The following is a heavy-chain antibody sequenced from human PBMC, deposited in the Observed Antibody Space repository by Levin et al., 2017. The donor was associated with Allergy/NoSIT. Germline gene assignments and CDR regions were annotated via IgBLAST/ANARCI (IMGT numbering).Heavy chain of an antibody. CDR3: ATTGYSTDWHWIFDY. D-gene: IGHD6-19*01. CDR1: GFTFSNYW. J-gene: IGHJ4*02. Sequence: PGESLKISCAASGFTFSNYWMTWVRQAPGRGLEWVTIIKQDGSEKYYADSVKGRFTISRDNAKKSLYLQMNSLRAEDTALYYCATTGYSTDWHWIFDYWGQGTLVTVSS. CDR2: IKQDGSEK. V-gene: IGHV3-7*02.